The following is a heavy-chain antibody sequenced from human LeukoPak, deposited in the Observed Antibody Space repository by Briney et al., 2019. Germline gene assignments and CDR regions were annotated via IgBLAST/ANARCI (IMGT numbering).Heavy chain of an antibody. V-gene: IGHV1-69*01. Sequence: GSSVKVSCKASGGTFSSYAISWVRQAPGQGLEWMGGIIPIFGTANYAQKFQGRVTITADESTSTAYMELSSLRSEDTAVYYCARVFLVVEYSSSHLYYFDYWGQGTLVTVSS. D-gene: IGHD6-6*01. CDR3: ARVFLVVEYSSSHLYYFDY. CDR2: IIPIFGTA. J-gene: IGHJ4*02. CDR1: GGTFSSYA.